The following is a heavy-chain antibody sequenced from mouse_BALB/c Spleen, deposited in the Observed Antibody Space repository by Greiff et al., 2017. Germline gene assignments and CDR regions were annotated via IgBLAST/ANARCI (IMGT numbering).Heavy chain of an antibody. CDR3: YGNFYAMDY. Sequence: QVHVKQSGAELVRPGASVTLSCKASGYTFTDYEMHWVKQTPVHGLEWIGAIDPETGGTAYNQKFKGKATLTADKSSSTAYMELRSLTSEDSAVYYCYGNFYAMDYWGQGTSVTVSS. D-gene: IGHD2-1*01. J-gene: IGHJ4*01. V-gene: IGHV1-15*01. CDR2: IDPETGGT. CDR1: GYTFTDYE.